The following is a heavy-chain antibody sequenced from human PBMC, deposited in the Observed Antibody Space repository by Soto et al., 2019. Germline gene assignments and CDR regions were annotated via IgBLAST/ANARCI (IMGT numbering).Heavy chain of an antibody. CDR3: ARDLGGAPAY. D-gene: IGHD1-26*01. V-gene: IGHV1-18*01. CDR2: ISAYNGNT. J-gene: IGHJ4*02. CDR1: GYTFTSYG. Sequence: QVQLVQSGAEVKKPGASVKVSCKASGYTFTSYGISWVRQAPGQGLEWMGWISAYNGNTNYAQKVXGXAXMXXDTSTSTADMELRSLRSDDTAVYYCARDLGGAPAYWGQGTLVTVSS.